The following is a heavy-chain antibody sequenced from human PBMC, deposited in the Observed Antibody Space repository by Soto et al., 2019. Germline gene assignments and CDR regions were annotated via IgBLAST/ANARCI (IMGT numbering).Heavy chain of an antibody. CDR1: GGTFSSYA. J-gene: IGHJ3*02. V-gene: IGHV1-69*06. CDR3: ARHSPYSSGWLGPFDI. Sequence: QVQLVQSGAEVKKPGSSVKVSCKASGGTFSSYAISWVRQAPGQGLEWMGGIIPIFGTANYAQKFQGRVTIPADKSTSTAYMELSSLRSEDTAVYYCARHSPYSSGWLGPFDIWGQGTMVTVSS. D-gene: IGHD6-19*01. CDR2: IIPIFGTA.